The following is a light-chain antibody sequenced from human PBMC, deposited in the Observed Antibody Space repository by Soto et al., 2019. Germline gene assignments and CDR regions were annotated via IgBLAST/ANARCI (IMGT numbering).Light chain of an antibody. V-gene: IGLV2-14*01. J-gene: IGLJ1*01. CDR3: SSYTSTSTYV. Sequence: QSVLTQPASVSGSPGQSITISCTGTSSDVGGYHYDSWYQQHPGKAPKLMIYEVINRPSGVSNRFSASKSGNTASLTISGLQAEDEADYYCSSYTSTSTYVFGTGTKVTVL. CDR1: SSDVGGYHY. CDR2: EVI.